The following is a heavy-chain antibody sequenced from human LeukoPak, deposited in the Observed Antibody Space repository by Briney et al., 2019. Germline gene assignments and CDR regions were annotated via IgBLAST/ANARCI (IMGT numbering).Heavy chain of an antibody. V-gene: IGHV3-74*01. CDR3: VRDVRGVGGDYHYMDG. CDR1: GFIFNTHW. J-gene: IGHJ6*03. CDR2: INRDGRST. D-gene: IGHD3-10*01. Sequence: GGSLRLSCAASGFIFNTHWMHWVRQAPGKGLVWVSRINRDGRSTTYADSVEGRFTISRDNAKNTLYLQMNSLRAEDTAVYYCVRDVRGVGGDYHYMDGWGKGTTVTVSS.